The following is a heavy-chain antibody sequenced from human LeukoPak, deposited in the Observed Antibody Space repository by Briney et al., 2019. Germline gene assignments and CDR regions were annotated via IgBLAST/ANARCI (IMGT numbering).Heavy chain of an antibody. CDR2: IIPIFGTA. V-gene: IGHV1-69*13. CDR3: ARERVVGASNCFDI. CDR1: GGTFSSYA. Sequence: SVKVSCKASGGTFSSYAISWVRQAPGQGLEWMGGIIPIFGTANYAQKFQGRVTITADESTSTAYMELSSLRSEDTAVYYCARERVVGASNCFDIWGQGQRSPSLQ. D-gene: IGHD1-26*01. J-gene: IGHJ3*02.